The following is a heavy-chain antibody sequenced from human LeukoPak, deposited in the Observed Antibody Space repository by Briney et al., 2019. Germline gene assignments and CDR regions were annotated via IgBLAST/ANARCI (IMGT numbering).Heavy chain of an antibody. J-gene: IGHJ5*02. V-gene: IGHV1-69*05. Sequence: SVKVSCKASGGTFSSYAISWVRQAPGQGLEWMGGIIPIFGTANYAQKFQGRVTITTDESTSTAYMELSSLRSEDTAVYYCARATSQGPAAISPWGQGTLVTVSS. CDR2: IIPIFGTA. CDR3: ARATSQGPAAISP. D-gene: IGHD2-2*02. CDR1: GGTFSSYA.